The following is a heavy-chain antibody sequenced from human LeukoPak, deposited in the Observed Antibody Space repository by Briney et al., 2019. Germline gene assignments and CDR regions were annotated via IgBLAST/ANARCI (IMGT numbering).Heavy chain of an antibody. J-gene: IGHJ6*02. V-gene: IGHV1-18*01. Sequence: GASVKVSCKASGYTFTSYGISWVRQAPGQGLEWMGWISAYNGNTNYAQKLQGRVTMTTDTSTSTAYMELRSLRSDDTAVYYCAREHGVKIAVADNYYYGMDVWGQGTTVTVSS. CDR3: AREHGVKIAVADNYYYGMDV. CDR1: GYTFTSYG. CDR2: ISAYNGNT. D-gene: IGHD6-19*01.